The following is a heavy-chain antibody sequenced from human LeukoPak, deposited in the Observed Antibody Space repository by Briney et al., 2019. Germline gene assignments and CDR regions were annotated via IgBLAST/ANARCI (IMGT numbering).Heavy chain of an antibody. CDR3: AKSYNGYESKPDY. J-gene: IGHJ4*02. V-gene: IGHV3-23*01. Sequence: GGSLRLSCAASGFTFSSYAMSWVRQAPGKGLEWVSSISNSGGRTFCTDSVKGRFTISRDNSKITLYLQMNSLRAKDTAVYYCAKSYNGYESKPDYWGQGTLVTVSS. CDR1: GFTFSSYA. D-gene: IGHD5-12*01. CDR2: ISNSGGRT.